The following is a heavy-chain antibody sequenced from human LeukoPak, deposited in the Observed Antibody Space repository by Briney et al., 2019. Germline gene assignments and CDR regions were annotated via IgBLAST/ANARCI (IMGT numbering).Heavy chain of an antibody. V-gene: IGHV3-11*04. J-gene: IGHJ4*02. Sequence: PGGSLRLSCAASGFTFSDYYMSWIRQAPGKGLEWVSYISSSGSTIYYADSVKGRFTISRDNAKNSLYPQMNSLRAEDTDVYYCARIYPRLAYCGGDCYSDYWGQGTLVTFSS. CDR1: GFTFSDYY. CDR2: ISSSGSTI. CDR3: ARIYPRLAYCGGDCYSDY. D-gene: IGHD2-21*01.